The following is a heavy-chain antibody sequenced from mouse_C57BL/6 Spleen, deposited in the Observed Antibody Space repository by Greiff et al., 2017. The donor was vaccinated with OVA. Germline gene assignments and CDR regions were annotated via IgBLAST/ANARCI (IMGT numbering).Heavy chain of an antibody. CDR3: ARTYYDNDWFAY. CDR2: IYPSNSET. D-gene: IGHD2-4*01. J-gene: IGHJ3*01. Sequence: QVQLKQPGAELVRPGSSVKLSCKASGYTFTSYWMDWVKQRPGQGLEWIGNIYPSNSETHYNQKFKDKATLTVDKSSSTAYRQLSSLTSEDSAVYYCARTYYDNDWFAYWGQGTLVTVSA. CDR1: GYTFTSYW. V-gene: IGHV1-61*01.